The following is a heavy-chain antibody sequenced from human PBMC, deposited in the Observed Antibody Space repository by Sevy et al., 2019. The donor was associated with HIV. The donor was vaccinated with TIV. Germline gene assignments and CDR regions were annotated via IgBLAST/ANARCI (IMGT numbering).Heavy chain of an antibody. J-gene: IGHJ4*02. D-gene: IGHD5-18*01. CDR3: AKERYSYVCRDYFDY. CDR1: GFTFSSYA. V-gene: IGHV3-23*01. CDR2: ISGSGGST. Sequence: GGSLRLSCAASGFTFSSYAMSWVRQAPGKGLEWVSAISGSGGSTYYADSVRGRFTISRDNSKNTLYLQMHSLRAEGRAVYYCAKERYSYVCRDYFDYWGQGTLVTVSS.